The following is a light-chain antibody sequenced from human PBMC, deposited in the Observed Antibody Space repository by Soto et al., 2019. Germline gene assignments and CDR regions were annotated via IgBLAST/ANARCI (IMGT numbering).Light chain of an antibody. V-gene: IGKV3-15*01. J-gene: IGKJ3*01. Sequence: EIVVTQSPGILSVSPGDRAILSCRASQSISTNLAWYQQKPGQAPTLLIYAASTRATGVPARFTGSGSGTDFTLTISSLQSEDFAVYYCQEYSKWPLFPFGPGTRVDIK. CDR2: AAS. CDR3: QEYSKWPLFP. CDR1: QSISTN.